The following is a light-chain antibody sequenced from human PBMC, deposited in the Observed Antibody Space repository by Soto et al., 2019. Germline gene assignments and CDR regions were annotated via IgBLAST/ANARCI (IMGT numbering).Light chain of an antibody. V-gene: IGLV2-14*01. CDR2: EVS. CDR3: SSHSANSPYV. J-gene: IGLJ1*01. Sequence: QYALTQPASVSGSPGQSITISCTGTSNDVGGYNYVSWYQQQPGKAPKLIIYEVSHRPSGISNRFSGSKSGNTASLTISGLHVEDEADYYCSSHSANSPYVFGTGTKVTVL. CDR1: SNDVGGYNY.